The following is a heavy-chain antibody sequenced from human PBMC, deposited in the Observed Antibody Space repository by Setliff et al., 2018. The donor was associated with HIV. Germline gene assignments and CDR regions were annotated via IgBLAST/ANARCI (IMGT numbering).Heavy chain of an antibody. J-gene: IGHJ4*02. V-gene: IGHV4-59*12. CDR3: ARSPLYSGYERYYFDY. Sequence: SLTCKVSGAPISSYYWNWIRQPPGKGLEWIRYIYNSGYTNYKPSLKSRVTISLDRSKTQFSLKLSSVTAADTAVYYCARSPLYSGYERYYFDYWGQGTLVTVSS. CDR2: IYNSGYT. D-gene: IGHD5-12*01. CDR1: GAPISSYY.